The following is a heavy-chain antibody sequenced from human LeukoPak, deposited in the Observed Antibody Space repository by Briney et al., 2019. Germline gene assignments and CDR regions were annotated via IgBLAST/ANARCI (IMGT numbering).Heavy chain of an antibody. Sequence: GESLRLSCAASGFTFSDYTMNWVRQAPGKGPQWVSYISSSSSTIYYADSVKGRFTISRDNAKNSLYLQMNSLRAEDTALYYCARGAFTWIQHPYAMDVWGQGTTVTVSS. D-gene: IGHD5-18*01. J-gene: IGHJ6*02. CDR1: GFTFSDYT. CDR3: ARGAFTWIQHPYAMDV. V-gene: IGHV3-48*04. CDR2: ISSSSSTI.